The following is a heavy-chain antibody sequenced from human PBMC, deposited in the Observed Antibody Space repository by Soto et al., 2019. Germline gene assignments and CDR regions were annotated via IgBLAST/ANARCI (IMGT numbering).Heavy chain of an antibody. Sequence: SETLSLTCTVSGDFISHYYWTWIRQPPGKSLEWIGCFYNSGNTVYNPSLNSRVTISADTSNNQFSLTVNSVTAADTAVYYCASTKKWLAFDYWGQGALVTVSS. CDR3: ASTKKWLAFDY. CDR1: GDFISHYY. J-gene: IGHJ4*02. D-gene: IGHD6-19*01. CDR2: FYNSGNT. V-gene: IGHV4-59*01.